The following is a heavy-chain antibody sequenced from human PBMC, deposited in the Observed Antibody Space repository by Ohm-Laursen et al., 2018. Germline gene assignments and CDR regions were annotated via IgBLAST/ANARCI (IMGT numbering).Heavy chain of an antibody. CDR2: INSDGST. CDR1: GFTVSSNH. J-gene: IGHJ5*02. Sequence: SLRLSCAASGFTVSSNHMSWVRQAPGQGLEWVSLINSDGSTHYTDSVKGRFTISRDNSKNTLYLQMNTVRAEDTAVYYCAGSNRGSWFDPWGQGTLVSVSS. V-gene: IGHV3-53*01. CDR3: AGSNRGSWFDP. D-gene: IGHD3-16*01.